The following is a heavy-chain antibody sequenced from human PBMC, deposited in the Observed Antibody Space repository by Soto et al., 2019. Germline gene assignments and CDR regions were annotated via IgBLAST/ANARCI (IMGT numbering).Heavy chain of an antibody. CDR2: IYYSGST. Sequence: PSETLSLTCTVSGGSISSSSYYWGWIRQPPGKGLEWIGSIYYSGSTYYNPSLKSRVTISVDTSKNQFSLKLSSVTAADTAVYYCARQGQLVPYYYYGMDVWGQGTTVTVSS. CDR1: GGSISSSSYY. D-gene: IGHD6-6*01. J-gene: IGHJ6*02. CDR3: ARQGQLVPYYYYGMDV. V-gene: IGHV4-39*01.